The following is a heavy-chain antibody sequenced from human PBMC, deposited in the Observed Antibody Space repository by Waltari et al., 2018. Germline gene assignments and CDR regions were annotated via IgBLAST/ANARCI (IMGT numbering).Heavy chain of an antibody. D-gene: IGHD3-10*01. CDR1: GFTFSSYG. CDR2: RGYDGSNK. J-gene: IGHJ3*02. Sequence: QVQLVESWGGVVQPGRSLRLSCAASGFTFSSYGMHWVRQAPGKGLEWVAVRGYDGSNKNYADSVKGRFTISRDNSKNTLYLQMNSLRAEDTAVYYCGTQPPGNAFDIWGQGTMVTVSS. CDR3: GTQPPGNAFDI. V-gene: IGHV3-33*01.